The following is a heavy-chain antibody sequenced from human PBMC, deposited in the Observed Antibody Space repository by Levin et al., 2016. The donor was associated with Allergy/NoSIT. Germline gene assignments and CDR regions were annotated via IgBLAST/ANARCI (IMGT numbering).Heavy chain of an antibody. CDR2: ISDSGST. CDR3: ARGVWVATILYYFDY. J-gene: IGHJ4*02. D-gene: IGHD5-24*01. Sequence: WIRQPPGKGLEWMGYISDSGSTNYNPSLKSRVTISIDMSKNQFFLKLSSVTAADTAVYYCARGVWVATILYYFDYWGQGTLVTVSS. V-gene: IGHV4-59*01.